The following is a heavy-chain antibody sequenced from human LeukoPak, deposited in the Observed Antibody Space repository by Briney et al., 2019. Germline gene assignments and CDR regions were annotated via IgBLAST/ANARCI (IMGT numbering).Heavy chain of an antibody. D-gene: IGHD2-15*01. CDR3: ATLSWGYAGPDPGY. CDR2: FDPEDGET. Sequence: GASVKVSCKVSGYTLTELSMHWARQAPGKGLEWMGGFDPEDGETIYAQKFQGRVTMTEDTSTDTAYMELSSLRSEDTAVYYCATLSWGYAGPDPGYWGQGTLVTVSS. J-gene: IGHJ4*02. CDR1: GYTLTELS. V-gene: IGHV1-24*01.